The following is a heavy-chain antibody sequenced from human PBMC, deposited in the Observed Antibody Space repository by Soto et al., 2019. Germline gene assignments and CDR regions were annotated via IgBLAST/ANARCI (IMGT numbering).Heavy chain of an antibody. J-gene: IGHJ4*02. CDR2: IYYSGST. CDR3: ARVSAKGIAAATGSFDY. V-gene: IGHV4-31*03. CDR1: GGSISSGGYY. Sequence: SDTLSLTCTVPGGSISSGGYYWSWIRQHPGKGLEWIGYIYYSGSTYYNPSLKSRVTISVDTSQNQFSLKLSSVTAADTAVYYCARVSAKGIAAATGSFDYWGQGTLVTVSS. D-gene: IGHD6-13*01.